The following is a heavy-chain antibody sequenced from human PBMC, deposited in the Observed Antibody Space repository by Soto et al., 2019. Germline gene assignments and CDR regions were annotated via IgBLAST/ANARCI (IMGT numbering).Heavy chain of an antibody. CDR1: GYTFTGYY. D-gene: IGHD3-9*01. CDR3: AREGDYDIYASYYGMDV. Sequence: VASVKVSCKASGYTFTGYYMHWVRQAPGQGLEWMGWINPNSGGTNYAQKFQGRVTMTRDTSISTAYMELSRLRSDDTAVYYCAREGDYDIYASYYGMDVWGQGTTVTVSS. V-gene: IGHV1-2*02. J-gene: IGHJ6*02. CDR2: INPNSGGT.